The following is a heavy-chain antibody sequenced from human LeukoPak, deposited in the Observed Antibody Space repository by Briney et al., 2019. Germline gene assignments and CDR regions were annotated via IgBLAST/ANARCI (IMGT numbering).Heavy chain of an antibody. D-gene: IGHD3-16*01. Sequence: GGSLRLSCAASGFTFGSSAMNWGRQAPGKGLEWVSAISASGVSTYYADSVKGRFTISRDNSKNTVFLQINSLRAEDTAVFYCARRNWGAENLESQNFDYWGQGILVTVSS. CDR1: GFTFGSSA. J-gene: IGHJ4*02. CDR2: ISASGVST. CDR3: ARRNWGAENLESQNFDY. V-gene: IGHV3-23*01.